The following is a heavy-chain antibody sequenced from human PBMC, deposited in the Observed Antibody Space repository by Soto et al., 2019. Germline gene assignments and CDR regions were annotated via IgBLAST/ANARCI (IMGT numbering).Heavy chain of an antibody. CDR1: GFSLSTSGMC. D-gene: IGHD6-13*01. CDR3: ARIIYSSSWYLTNYYYGMDV. CDR2: IDWDDDK. V-gene: IGHV2-70*01. Sequence: SGPTLVNPTQTLTLTCTFSGFSLSTSGMCVSWIRQPPGKALEWLALIDWDDDKYYSTSLKTRLTISKDTSKNQVVLTMTNMDPVDTATYYCARIIYSSSWYLTNYYYGMDVWGQGTTVTVSS. J-gene: IGHJ6*02.